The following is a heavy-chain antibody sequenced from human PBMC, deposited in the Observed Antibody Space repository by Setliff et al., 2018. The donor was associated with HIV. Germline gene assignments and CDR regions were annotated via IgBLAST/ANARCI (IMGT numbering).Heavy chain of an antibody. Sequence: PGGSLRLSCAVSGFTFRSYGMHWVRQPPGKGLEWVSGISSNTDNIYYADSVTGRFTISRDNAKNSLFLQMNDLRPEDTAFYYCVKDGTPIGRYYQYFHVWGEGIMVTVSS. CDR2: ISSNTDNI. CDR3: VKDGTPIGRYYQYFHV. CDR1: GFTFRSYG. D-gene: IGHD1-26*01. J-gene: IGHJ6*04. V-gene: IGHV3-9*01.